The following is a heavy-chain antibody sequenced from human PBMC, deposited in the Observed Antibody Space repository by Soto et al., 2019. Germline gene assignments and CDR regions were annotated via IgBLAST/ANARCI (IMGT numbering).Heavy chain of an antibody. V-gene: IGHV4-30-4*01. D-gene: IGHD5-18*01. CDR2: IYYSGST. Sequence: PSETLSLTCTVSGGSISSGDYYWSWIRQPPGKGLEWIGYIYYSGSTYYNPSLKSRVTISVDTSKNQFSLKLSSVTAADTAVYYCARATGMAPFDYWSQGTLVTVSS. J-gene: IGHJ4*02. CDR1: GGSISSGDYY. CDR3: ARATGMAPFDY.